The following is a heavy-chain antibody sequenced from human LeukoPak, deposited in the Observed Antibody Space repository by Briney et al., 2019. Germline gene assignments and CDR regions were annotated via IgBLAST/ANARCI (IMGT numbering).Heavy chain of an antibody. J-gene: IGHJ4*02. CDR3: AEGYSYGPAGSRFDF. D-gene: IGHD5-18*01. CDR2: IIPILGIA. CDR1: GGTFSSYA. Sequence: SVKVSCKASGGTFSSYAISWVRQAPGQGLEWMGRIIPILGIANYAQKFQGRVTITADRSTSTAYMELSSLRSEDTAVYYCAEGYSYGPAGSRFDFWGQGTLVTVSS. V-gene: IGHV1-69*04.